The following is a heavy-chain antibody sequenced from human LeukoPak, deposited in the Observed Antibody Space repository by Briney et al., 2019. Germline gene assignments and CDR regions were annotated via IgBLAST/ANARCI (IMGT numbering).Heavy chain of an antibody. J-gene: IGHJ4*02. Sequence: GGSLRLSCAASGFIVSSNYMSWVRQAPGKGLEWVSVIYSGGTTYYADSVKGRFTISRDNSKNTLYLQMNSLRAEDTAVYYCARYHSGRYYSDYWGQGTLVTVSS. CDR3: ARYHSGRYYSDY. CDR2: IYSGGTT. V-gene: IGHV3-53*01. D-gene: IGHD6-19*01. CDR1: GFIVSSNY.